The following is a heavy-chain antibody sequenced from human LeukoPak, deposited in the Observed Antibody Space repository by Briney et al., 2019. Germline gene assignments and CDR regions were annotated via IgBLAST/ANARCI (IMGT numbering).Heavy chain of an antibody. CDR3: ASPAGDSSGYLDYYYGMDV. CDR2: INHSGST. CDR1: GGSFSGYY. Sequence: SETLSLTCAVYGGSFSGYYWSWIRQPPGKGLEWIGEINHSGSTNYNPSLKSRVTISVDTSKNQFSLKLSSVTAADTAVYYYASPAGDSSGYLDYYYGMDVWGQGTTVTVSS. V-gene: IGHV4-34*01. J-gene: IGHJ6*02. D-gene: IGHD3-22*01.